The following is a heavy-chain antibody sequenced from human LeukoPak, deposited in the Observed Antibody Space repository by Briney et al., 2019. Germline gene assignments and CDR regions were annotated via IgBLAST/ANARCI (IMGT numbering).Heavy chain of an antibody. Sequence: GASVKVSCKTSGYTFSAFYMHWVRQAPGQGPEWMGWINPNSGGTNYAQKFQGRVTMTRDTSISTAYMELSRLRSDDTAVYYCARDVGEYCSSTSCYASDYWGQGTLVTVSS. CDR2: INPNSGGT. J-gene: IGHJ4*02. D-gene: IGHD2-2*01. V-gene: IGHV1-2*02. CDR1: GYTFSAFY. CDR3: ARDVGEYCSSTSCYASDY.